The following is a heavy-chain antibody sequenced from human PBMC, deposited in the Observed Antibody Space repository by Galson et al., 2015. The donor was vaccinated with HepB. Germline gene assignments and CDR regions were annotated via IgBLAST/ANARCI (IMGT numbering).Heavy chain of an antibody. V-gene: IGHV1-18*01. CDR3: ARDSSGYFDWLSQYYFDY. Sequence: SVKVSCKASGYTFTSYGISWVRQAPGQGLEWMGWISAYNGNTNYAQKLQGRVTMTTDTSTSTAYMELRSLSSDDTAVYYCARDSSGYFDWLSQYYFDYWGQGTLVTVSS. CDR1: GYTFTSYG. J-gene: IGHJ4*02. CDR2: ISAYNGNT. D-gene: IGHD3-9*01.